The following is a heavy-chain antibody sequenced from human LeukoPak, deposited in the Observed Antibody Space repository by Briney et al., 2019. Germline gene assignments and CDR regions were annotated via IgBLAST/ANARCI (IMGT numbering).Heavy chain of an antibody. V-gene: IGHV4-34*01. D-gene: IGHD6-6*01. Sequence: PSETLSLTCAIYGGSFNGYYWSWLRQPPGKGLEWIGDISKSGSTNYNPSLKSRVTISVDTSKNQFSLKLNSVTAADTAVYYCARNSAYSTSSGINYWGQGTLVTVSS. J-gene: IGHJ4*02. CDR1: GGSFNGYY. CDR2: ISKSGST. CDR3: ARNSAYSTSSGINY.